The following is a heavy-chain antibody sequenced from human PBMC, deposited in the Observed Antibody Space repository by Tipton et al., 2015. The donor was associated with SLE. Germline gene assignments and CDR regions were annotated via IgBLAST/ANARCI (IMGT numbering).Heavy chain of an antibody. J-gene: IGHJ4*01. Sequence: TLSLTCTVSDDSIGSHYWTWIRQPPGKGLEYIGYIYYTGSTNYNTSPKSRVTISVDTSKNQFSLRLSSVTAADTAVYYCATHPRSYSSGWSYYFDYWGQGALVTVSS. D-gene: IGHD6-19*01. CDR2: IYYTGST. V-gene: IGHV4-59*11. CDR1: DDSIGSHY. CDR3: ATHPRSYSSGWSYYFDY.